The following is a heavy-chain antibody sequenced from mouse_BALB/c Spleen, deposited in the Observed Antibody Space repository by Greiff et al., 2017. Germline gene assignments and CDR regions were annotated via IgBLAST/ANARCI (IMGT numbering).Heavy chain of an antibody. CDR2: IYPGSGNT. CDR3: ARGYGNRRDAMDY. J-gene: IGHJ4*01. V-gene: IGHV1-77*01. D-gene: IGHD2-1*01. Sequence: QVQLQQSGAELARPGASVKLSCKASGYTFTDYYINWVKQRTGQGLEWIGEIYPGSGNTYYNEKFKGKATLTADKSSSTAYMQLSSLTSEDSAVYFCARGYGNRRDAMDYWGQGTSVTVSS. CDR1: GYTFTDYY.